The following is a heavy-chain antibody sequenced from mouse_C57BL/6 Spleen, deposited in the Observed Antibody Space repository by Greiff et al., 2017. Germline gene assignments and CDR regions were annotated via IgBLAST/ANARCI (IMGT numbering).Heavy chain of an antibody. CDR2: IYPSDSET. V-gene: IGHV1-61*01. J-gene: IGHJ2*01. CDR1: GYTFTSYW. CDR3: ARERTGYFDY. D-gene: IGHD4-1*01. Sequence: QVQLQQSGAELVRPGSSVKLSCKASGYTFTSYWMDWVKQRPGQGLEWIGNIYPSDSETHYNQKFKDKATLTVDKSSSTAYMQLSSLTSEDSAVYYCARERTGYFDYWGQGTTLTVSS.